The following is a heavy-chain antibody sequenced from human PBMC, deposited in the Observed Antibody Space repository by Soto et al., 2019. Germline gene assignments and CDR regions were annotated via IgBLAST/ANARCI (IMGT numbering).Heavy chain of an antibody. J-gene: IGHJ4*02. CDR2: ISGSGAST. Sequence: EVQLLESGGGLVQPGGSLRLSCAASGFTFSSYAMTWVRQAPGKGLEWVSGISGSGASTYYADSVKGRFTISRDNSXHTLFLQMNSLRAEDTAVYYCAKGAFYYDSSVYYGDWGQGTLVTVSS. CDR3: AKGAFYYDSSVYYGD. D-gene: IGHD3-22*01. CDR1: GFTFSSYA. V-gene: IGHV3-23*01.